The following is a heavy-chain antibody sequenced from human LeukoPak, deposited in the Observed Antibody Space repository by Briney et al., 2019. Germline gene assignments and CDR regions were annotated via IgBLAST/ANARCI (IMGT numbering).Heavy chain of an antibody. Sequence: PSETLSLTCAVYGGSFSGYYWSWIRQPPGKGLEWIGEINHSGSTNYNPSLKSRVTISIDTSKNQFSLKLSSVTAADTAVYYCARDYCSSTSCPFDYWGQGILVTVSS. J-gene: IGHJ4*02. CDR2: INHSGST. V-gene: IGHV4-34*01. CDR1: GGSFSGYY. CDR3: ARDYCSSTSCPFDY. D-gene: IGHD2-2*01.